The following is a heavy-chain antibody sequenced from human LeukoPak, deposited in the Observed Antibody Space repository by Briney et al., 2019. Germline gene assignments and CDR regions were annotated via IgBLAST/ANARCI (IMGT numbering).Heavy chain of an antibody. CDR3: ARHLYGSGTSATFDI. CDR1: GYSFSIYW. J-gene: IGHJ3*02. Sequence: TSGESLKISCQGSGYSFSIYWISWVRQMSGKGLEWMGRIDPSDSYTDYSQSFQGHVTISADKSISTAYLQWSSLKASDTAMYCCARHLYGSGTSATFDIWGQGTMVSVSS. D-gene: IGHD3-10*01. CDR2: IDPSDSYT. V-gene: IGHV5-10-1*01.